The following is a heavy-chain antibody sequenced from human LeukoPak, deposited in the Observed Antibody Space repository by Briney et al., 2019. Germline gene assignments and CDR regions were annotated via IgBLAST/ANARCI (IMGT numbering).Heavy chain of an antibody. D-gene: IGHD4-17*01. CDR3: AREGDDYGVLNWFDP. V-gene: IGHV4-39*07. CDR2: IYYSGST. Sequence: SETLSLTCTVSGGSISSSSYYWGWIRQPPGKGLEWIGSIYYSGSTYYNPSLKSRVTISVDTSKNQFSLKPSSVTAADTAVYYCAREGDDYGVLNWFDPWGQGTLVTVSS. CDR1: GGSISSSSYY. J-gene: IGHJ5*02.